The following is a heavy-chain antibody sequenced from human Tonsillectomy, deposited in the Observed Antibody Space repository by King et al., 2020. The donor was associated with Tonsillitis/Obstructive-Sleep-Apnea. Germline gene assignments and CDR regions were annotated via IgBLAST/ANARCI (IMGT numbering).Heavy chain of an antibody. J-gene: IGHJ5*01. Sequence: VQLQESGPGLVKPSETLSLTCSVSGGFVSGHYWIWIRQPPGKGLEWIGYIYYSGNTNYNPSLKSRVTLSVDTSKNQFSLKLSSMTAADTAVYYCARGGNHPKHPFDSWGQGTLVTVSS. V-gene: IGHV4-59*02. CDR3: ARGGNHPKHPFDS. D-gene: IGHD2/OR15-2a*01. CDR2: IYYSGNT. CDR1: GGFVSGHY.